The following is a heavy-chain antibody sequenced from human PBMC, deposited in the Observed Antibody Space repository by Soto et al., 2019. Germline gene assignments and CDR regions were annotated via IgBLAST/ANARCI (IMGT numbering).Heavy chain of an antibody. CDR1: GFNVSSNY. CDR2: IYSGGST. D-gene: IGHD2-2*01. CDR3: ARGPHVGISTS. J-gene: IGHJ4*02. V-gene: IGHV3-53*01. Sequence: EVQLVESGGGLIQPGGSLRLSCAASGFNVSSNYMSWVRQAPGKGLEWLSVIYSGGSTYYAESVKGRFTISRDKCKNTLNLQMNALRVADTAVYYCARGPHVGISTSWGQGTLVTVSS.